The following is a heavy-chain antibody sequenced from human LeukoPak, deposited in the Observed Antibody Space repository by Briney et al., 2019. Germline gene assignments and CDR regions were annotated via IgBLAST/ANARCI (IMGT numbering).Heavy chain of an antibody. CDR1: VGPMRTYY. Sequence: SETLSLTCTDSVGPMRTYYWNWIRQAPGKGLEWIGYVDYSGNTDHNPSFKSRVTMSIDTSRNLFSLMLTSVTAADTAVYYCANDRSATTTWDSSFDYWGHGILVTVSS. CDR3: ANDRSATTTWDSSFDY. J-gene: IGHJ4*01. D-gene: IGHD1-1*01. CDR2: VDYSGNT. V-gene: IGHV4-59*01.